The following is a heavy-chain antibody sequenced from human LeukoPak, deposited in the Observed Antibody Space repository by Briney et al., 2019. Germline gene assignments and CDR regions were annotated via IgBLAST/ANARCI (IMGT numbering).Heavy chain of an antibody. D-gene: IGHD1-26*01. Sequence: GGSLRLSCAASGFTFSSYGMSWVRQAPGKGLEWVPSISNSGGSTYYADSVKGRFTISRDNAKNSLYLQMNSLRAEDTAVYYCASGSGSYYGFDAFDIWGQGTMVTVSS. J-gene: IGHJ3*02. CDR1: GFTFSSYG. CDR3: ASGSGSYYGFDAFDI. CDR2: ISNSGGST. V-gene: IGHV3-23*01.